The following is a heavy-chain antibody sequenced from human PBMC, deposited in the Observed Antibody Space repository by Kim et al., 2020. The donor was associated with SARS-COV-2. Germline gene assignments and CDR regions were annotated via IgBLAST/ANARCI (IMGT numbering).Heavy chain of an antibody. V-gene: IGHV3-66*01. CDR3: ARGFGGEQLAPDYYYGTDV. CDR2: IYSGGST. D-gene: IGHD3-10*01. CDR1: GFTVSSNY. J-gene: IGHJ6*02. Sequence: GGSLRLSYAASGFTVSSNYMSWVRQAPGKGLEWVSVIYSGGSTYYADSVKGRFTISRDNSKNTLYLQMNSLRAEDTAVYYCARGFGGEQLAPDYYYGTDVWGQGTTVTVSS.